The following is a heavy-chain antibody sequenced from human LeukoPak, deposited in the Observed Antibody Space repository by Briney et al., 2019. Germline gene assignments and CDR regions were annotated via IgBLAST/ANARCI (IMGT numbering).Heavy chain of an antibody. Sequence: PGGSLRLSCAVSGFTFSSYCMTWVRQAPGKGLEWVANIKQDGSDTYSVDSVKGRFTISRDNAKNSLYLEMNSLRVEDTAVYYCARESHVVVVAAYPYNWFDPWGQGTLVTVSS. CDR2: IKQDGSDT. V-gene: IGHV3-7*03. CDR3: ARESHVVVVAAYPYNWFDP. CDR1: GFTFSSYC. D-gene: IGHD2-15*01. J-gene: IGHJ5*02.